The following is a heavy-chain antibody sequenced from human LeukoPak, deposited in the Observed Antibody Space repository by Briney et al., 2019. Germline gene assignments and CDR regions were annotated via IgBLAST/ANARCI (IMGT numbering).Heavy chain of an antibody. J-gene: IGHJ6*02. CDR1: GYTFTSYG. Sequence: GASVKVSCKASGYTFTSYGTSWVRQAPGQGLEWMGWISAYSGNTNYAQKLQGRVTMTTDTSTSTAYTELRSLRSDDTAVYYCARDGSGSYYGFYYYGMDVWGQGTTVTVSS. V-gene: IGHV1-18*01. CDR2: ISAYSGNT. CDR3: ARDGSGSYYGFYYYGMDV. D-gene: IGHD3-10*01.